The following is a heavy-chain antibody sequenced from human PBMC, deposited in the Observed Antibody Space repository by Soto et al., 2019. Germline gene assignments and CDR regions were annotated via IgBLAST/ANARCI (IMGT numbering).Heavy chain of an antibody. Sequence: ETLSLTLGVCGYPLPCVYPSGLIRQPPGKGLEWIGTIYHSGTTYYNPSLKSRVTMSVDTSKNQFSLKVTSATAADTAVYFCVRVYGRSSCFFDSWGQGTLVTVS. CDR1: GYPLPCVYP. D-gene: IGHD6-6*01. J-gene: IGHJ4*02. CDR3: VRVYGRSSCFFDS. CDR2: IYHSGTT. V-gene: IGHV4-38-2*01.